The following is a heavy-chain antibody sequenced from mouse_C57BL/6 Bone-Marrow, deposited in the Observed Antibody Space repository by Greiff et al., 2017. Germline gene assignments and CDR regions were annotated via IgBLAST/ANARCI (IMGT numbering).Heavy chain of an antibody. D-gene: IGHD2-5*01. J-gene: IGHJ2*01. CDR3: ARSGYSNYLYYFDY. CDR1: GYTFTSYW. V-gene: IGHV1-53*01. Sequence: QVQLQQPGTELVKPGASVKLSCKASGYTFTSYWMHWVKQRPGQGLEWIGNINPSNGGTNYNEKFKSKATLTVDKSSSTSYMQLSSLTSEDSAVYYCARSGYSNYLYYFDYWGQGTTLTVSS. CDR2: INPSNGGT.